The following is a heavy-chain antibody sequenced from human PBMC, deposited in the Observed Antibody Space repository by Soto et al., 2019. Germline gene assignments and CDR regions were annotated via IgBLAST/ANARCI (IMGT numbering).Heavy chain of an antibody. Sequence: SETLSLTCAVSGYSITSGYYWGWIRQPPGKGLEWIGSIYHSGNTYYNPSLESRVTISVDTSKNQFSLRLSSVTAADTAVYYCAREGGTYCSGGSCYSDYYYYTMDVWGQGTTVTVSS. CDR2: IYHSGNT. D-gene: IGHD2-15*01. CDR3: AREGGTYCSGGSCYSDYYYYTMDV. V-gene: IGHV4-38-2*02. CDR1: GYSITSGYY. J-gene: IGHJ6*02.